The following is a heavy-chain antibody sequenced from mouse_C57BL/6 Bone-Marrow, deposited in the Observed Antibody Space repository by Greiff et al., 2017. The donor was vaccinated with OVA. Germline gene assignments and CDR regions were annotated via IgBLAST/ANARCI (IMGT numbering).Heavy chain of an antibody. CDR2: IDPENGDT. CDR1: GFNIKDDY. CDR3: TIDGYYSWFAY. D-gene: IGHD2-3*01. J-gene: IGHJ3*01. V-gene: IGHV14-4*01. Sequence: EVQLQQSGAELVRPGASVKLSCTASGFNIKDDYMHWVKQRPEQGLEWIGWIDPENGDTEYASKFQGKATITEDTSSNTAYLQLSSLTSEDTAVYYCTIDGYYSWFAYWGQGTLVTVSA.